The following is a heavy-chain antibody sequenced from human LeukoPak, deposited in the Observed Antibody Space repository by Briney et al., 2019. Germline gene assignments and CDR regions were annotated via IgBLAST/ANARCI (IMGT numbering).Heavy chain of an antibody. CDR3: ARGAIAGANFDY. J-gene: IGHJ4*02. Sequence: PGGSLRLSCVDSGFTFSRFWMHWVRRAPGKGLVWVSHITTDGSSTSYADSVKGRFTISRDNAKNTLYLQMNSLRAEDTAVYYCARGAIAGANFDYWGQGALVTVSS. CDR2: ITTDGSST. D-gene: IGHD1-26*01. V-gene: IGHV3-74*01. CDR1: GFTFSRFW.